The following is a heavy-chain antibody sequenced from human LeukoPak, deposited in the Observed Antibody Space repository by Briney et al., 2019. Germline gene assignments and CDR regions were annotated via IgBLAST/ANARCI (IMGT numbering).Heavy chain of an antibody. V-gene: IGHV1-69*13. CDR3: AREIQRWLQLWDAFDI. Sequence: GASVKVSCKASGGTFSSYAISWVQQAPGQGLEWMGGIIPIFGTANYAQKFQGRVTITADESTSTAYMELSSLRSEDTAVYYCAREIQRWLQLWDAFDIWGQGTMVTVSS. CDR2: IIPIFGTA. CDR1: GGTFSSYA. D-gene: IGHD5-24*01. J-gene: IGHJ3*02.